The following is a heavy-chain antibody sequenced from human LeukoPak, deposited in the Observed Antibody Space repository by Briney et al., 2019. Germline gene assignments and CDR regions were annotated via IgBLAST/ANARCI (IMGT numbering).Heavy chain of an antibody. CDR1: GFTFSSYA. D-gene: IGHD3-10*01. Sequence: GGSLRLSCAASGFTFSSYAMSWVRQAPGKGLEWVSAISGSGGSTYYADSVKGRFTISRDNSKNTLYLQMNSLRAEDTAVYYCAKASSYGSGSPYFDHWGQGTLVTVSS. J-gene: IGHJ4*02. CDR3: AKASSYGSGSPYFDH. V-gene: IGHV3-23*01. CDR2: ISGSGGST.